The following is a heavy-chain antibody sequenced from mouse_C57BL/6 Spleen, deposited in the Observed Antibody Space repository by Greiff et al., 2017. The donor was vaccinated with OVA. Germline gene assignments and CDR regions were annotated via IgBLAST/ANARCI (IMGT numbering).Heavy chain of an antibody. CDR3: ARSGDSYDSYWYFDV. CDR2: IYPGSGST. D-gene: IGHD2-12*01. Sequence: QVQLQQPGAELVKPGASVKMSCKASGYTFTSYWITWVKQRPGQGLEWIGDIYPGSGSTNYNEKFKSKATLTVDTSSSTAYMQLSSLTSEDSAVYYCARSGDSYDSYWYFDVWGTGTTVTVSS. CDR1: GYTFTSYW. J-gene: IGHJ1*03. V-gene: IGHV1-55*01.